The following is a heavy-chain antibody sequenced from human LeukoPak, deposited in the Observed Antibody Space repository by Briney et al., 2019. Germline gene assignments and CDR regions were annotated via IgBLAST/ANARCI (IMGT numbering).Heavy chain of an antibody. CDR3: ARDIIAARPNWFDP. D-gene: IGHD6-6*01. Sequence: GASVKVSCKASSYSFTTYGISWVRQAPGQGLEWMGWISAYNGNTNYAQKLQGRVTMTTDTSTSTAYMELRSLRYDDTAVYYCARDIIAARPNWFDPWGQGTLVTVSS. CDR2: ISAYNGNT. J-gene: IGHJ5*02. V-gene: IGHV1-18*01. CDR1: SYSFTTYG.